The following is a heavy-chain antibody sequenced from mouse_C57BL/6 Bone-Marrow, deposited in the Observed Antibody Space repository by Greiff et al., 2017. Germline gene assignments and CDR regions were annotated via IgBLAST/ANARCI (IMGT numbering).Heavy chain of an antibody. J-gene: IGHJ2*01. Sequence: VQLQQSGPELVKPGASVKISCKASGYTFTDYYMNWVKQSHGKSLEWIGDINPNNGGTSYNQKFKGKATLTVDKSSSTAYMELRSLTSEDSAVXYCASGAYYYGSSYDYFDYWGQGTTLTVSS. D-gene: IGHD1-1*01. V-gene: IGHV1-26*01. CDR1: GYTFTDYY. CDR2: INPNNGGT. CDR3: ASGAYYYGSSYDYFDY.